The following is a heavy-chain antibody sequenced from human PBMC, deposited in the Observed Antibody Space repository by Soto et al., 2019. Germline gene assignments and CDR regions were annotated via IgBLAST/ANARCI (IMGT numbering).Heavy chain of an antibody. V-gene: IGHV4-30-4*01. CDR2: IYYSGNT. CDR1: GDSISTADYY. J-gene: IGHJ4*02. D-gene: IGHD6-6*01. Sequence: SETLSLTCTVSGDSISTADYYWNWIRQPPGKGLEWIGYIYYSGNTYYIPSHKSRVTISVDTSKNQISLKLNSVTAADTAVYYCARGIYSTSSFFDSWGQGTLVTVSS. CDR3: ARGIYSTSSFFDS.